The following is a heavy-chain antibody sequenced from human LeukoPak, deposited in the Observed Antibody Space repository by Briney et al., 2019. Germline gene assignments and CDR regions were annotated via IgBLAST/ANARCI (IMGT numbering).Heavy chain of an antibody. Sequence: GGSLRLSCAASGFXFSSYEINWVRQAPGKGLEWVSDVSSRSNTIYYADSVKGRFTISRDNAKHSLFLQMNSLRAEDTAVYYCVREGYNFDFWGQGTLVTVSS. D-gene: IGHD5-18*01. J-gene: IGHJ4*02. CDR1: GFXFSSYE. CDR3: VREGYNFDF. V-gene: IGHV3-48*03. CDR2: VSSRSNTI.